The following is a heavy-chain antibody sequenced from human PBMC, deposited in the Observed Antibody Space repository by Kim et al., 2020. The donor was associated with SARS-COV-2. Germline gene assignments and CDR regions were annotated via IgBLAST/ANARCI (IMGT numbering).Heavy chain of an antibody. Sequence: GGSLRLSCAASGFTFSSYAMHWVRQAPGKGLEWVAVISYDGSNKYYADSVKGRFTISRDNSKNTLYLQMNSLRAEDTAVYYCARERIAAASNYYYYYGMDVWGQGTTVTVSS. V-gene: IGHV3-30-3*01. CDR1: GFTFSSYA. CDR3: ARERIAAASNYYYYYGMDV. J-gene: IGHJ6*02. D-gene: IGHD6-13*01. CDR2: ISYDGSNK.